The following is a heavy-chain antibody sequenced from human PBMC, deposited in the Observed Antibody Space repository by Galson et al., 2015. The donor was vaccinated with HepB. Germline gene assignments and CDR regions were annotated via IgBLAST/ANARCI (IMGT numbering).Heavy chain of an antibody. CDR2: IVPIFGTA. D-gene: IGHD6-19*01. Sequence: SVKVSCKASGGTFSSYAISWVRQAPGQGLEWMGGIVPIFGTANYAQKFQGRVTITADESTSTAYMELSSLRSEDTAVYYCARDSSGWAYYFDYWGQGTLVTVSS. J-gene: IGHJ4*02. CDR1: GGTFSSYA. V-gene: IGHV1-69*13. CDR3: ARDSSGWAYYFDY.